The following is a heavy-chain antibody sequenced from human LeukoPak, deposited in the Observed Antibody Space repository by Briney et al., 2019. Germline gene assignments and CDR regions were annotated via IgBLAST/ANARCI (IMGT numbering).Heavy chain of an antibody. Sequence: PGGSLRLSCAASGFTFSSYMNWVRQAPGKGLEWVSSISSTSSYIYYADSVKGRFTISRDNAKNSLYLQMNSLRADDTAVYYSARGQSRYFDWYLGFFDYWGQGTLVTVSS. D-gene: IGHD3-9*01. CDR2: ISSTSSYI. V-gene: IGHV3-21*01. CDR3: ARGQSRYFDWYLGFFDY. J-gene: IGHJ4*02. CDR1: GFTFSSY.